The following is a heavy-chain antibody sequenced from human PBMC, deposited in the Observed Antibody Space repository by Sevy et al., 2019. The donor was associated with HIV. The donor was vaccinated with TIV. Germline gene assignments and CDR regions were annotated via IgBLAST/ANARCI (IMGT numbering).Heavy chain of an antibody. CDR3: ARQYDSSGYYLGYYYGLDV. CDR1: GFTFSSYW. D-gene: IGHD3-22*01. J-gene: IGHJ6*02. Sequence: GGSLRLSCAASGFTFSSYWMSWVRQAPGKGLEWVANIKQAGSEKYYVDSVKGRFTNSRDNAKNSLYLQMNSLRAEDTAVYYCARQYDSSGYYLGYYYGLDVWGQGTTVTVSS. CDR2: IKQAGSEK. V-gene: IGHV3-7*03.